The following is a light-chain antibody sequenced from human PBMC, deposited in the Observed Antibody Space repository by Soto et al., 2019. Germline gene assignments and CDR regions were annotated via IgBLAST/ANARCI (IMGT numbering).Light chain of an antibody. V-gene: IGKV3-15*01. CDR3: QQYKSWPPIT. Sequence: EIVMTQSPATLSVSPGEDVTLSCRASQSVPSRMAWYQQKPGDAPTLLIYGASTRATGVPDRFSGTGSGTEFTLTISSLKSEDYAVYYCQQYKSWPPITFGQGTRLEI. J-gene: IGKJ5*01. CDR1: QSVPSR. CDR2: GAS.